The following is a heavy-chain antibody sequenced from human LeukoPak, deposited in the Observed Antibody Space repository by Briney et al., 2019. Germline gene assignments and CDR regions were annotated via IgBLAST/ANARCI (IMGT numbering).Heavy chain of an antibody. D-gene: IGHD3-10*01. CDR1: DYTFSTYG. CDR3: ARDRDGSGDVFDP. V-gene: IGHV1-18*01. J-gene: IGHJ5*02. Sequence: ASVKVSCKPSDYTFSTYGISWVRQAPGQGLEWMGWISTYFGSTNYSQNLQGRVTMTTDTSTTTAYMELRSLRSDDTAVYYCARDRDGSGDVFDPWGQGTLVTVSS. CDR2: ISTYFGST.